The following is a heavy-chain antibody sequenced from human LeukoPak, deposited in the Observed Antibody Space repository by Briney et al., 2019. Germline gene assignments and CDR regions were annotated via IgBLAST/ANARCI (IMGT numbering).Heavy chain of an antibody. CDR3: ARWAYCSSTSCSPLDY. CDR2: IYHSGST. CDR1: GGSIGSDNW. Sequence: SETLSLTCAVSGGSIGSDNWWTWVRQPPGKGLEWIGSIYHSGSTYYNPSLKSRVTISVDTSKNQFSLKLSSVTAADTAVYYCARWAYCSSTSCSPLDYWGQGTLVTVSS. J-gene: IGHJ4*02. V-gene: IGHV4-4*02. D-gene: IGHD2-2*01.